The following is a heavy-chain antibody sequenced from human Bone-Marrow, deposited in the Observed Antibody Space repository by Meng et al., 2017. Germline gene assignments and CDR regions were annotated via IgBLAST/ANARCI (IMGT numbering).Heavy chain of an antibody. CDR2: MSYFGGTS. J-gene: IGHJ4*02. D-gene: IGHD5-24*01. CDR3: ARRNYPYYFDY. Sequence: QVQLQESGPGLVKPSDTLSPTCIVSDVSISSSRYYWGWIRQPPGRGLEWIGTMSYFGGTSNYNPSLKSRIVTSGDTSKNQFSLELTSVTAADTVVYYCARRNYPYYFDYWGQGILVTVSS. CDR1: DVSISSSRYY. V-gene: IGHV4-39*01.